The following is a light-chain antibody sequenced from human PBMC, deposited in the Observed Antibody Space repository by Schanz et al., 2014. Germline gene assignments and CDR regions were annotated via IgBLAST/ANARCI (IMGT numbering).Light chain of an antibody. J-gene: IGKJ2*01. CDR2: SAS. Sequence: EIVMTQSPATLSVSPGESVTLSCRASQGVSTNLAWYQQRLGQPPRLLIYSASRRATGIPDRFSGSGSGTEFTLTISRLEPEDFAVYYCQHYGSSPPAYTFGQGTKLEIK. CDR3: QHYGSSPPAYT. CDR1: QGVSTN. V-gene: IGKV3-20*01.